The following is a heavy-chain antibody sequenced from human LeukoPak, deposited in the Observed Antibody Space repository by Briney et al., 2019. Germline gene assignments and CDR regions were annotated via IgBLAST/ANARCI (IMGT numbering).Heavy chain of an antibody. D-gene: IGHD2-15*01. J-gene: IGHJ4*02. CDR2: IYYSGST. CDR1: GGSISSYY. V-gene: IGHV4-59*01. CDR3: ARGYCSGGSCYGGFDY. Sequence: SETLSLTCTVSGGSISSYYWSWIRQPPGKGLEWIGYIYYSGSTNYNPSLKSRVTISVDTSKNQFSLKLSSVTAADTAVYYCARGYCSGGSCYGGFDYWGQGTLVTVSS.